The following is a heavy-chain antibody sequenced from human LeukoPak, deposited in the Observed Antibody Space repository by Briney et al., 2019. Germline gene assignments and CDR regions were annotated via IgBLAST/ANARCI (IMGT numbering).Heavy chain of an antibody. V-gene: IGHV4-59*12. CDR2: IYYSGST. CDR3: ARSYYYGSGNPYYFDY. D-gene: IGHD3-10*01. CDR1: GGSISSYY. J-gene: IGHJ4*02. Sequence: PSETLSLTCTVSGGSISSYYWSWIRQPPGKGLEWIGYIYYSGSTNYNPSLKSRVTISVDTSKNQFSLKLSSVTAADTAVYYCARSYYYGSGNPYYFDYWGQGTLVTVSS.